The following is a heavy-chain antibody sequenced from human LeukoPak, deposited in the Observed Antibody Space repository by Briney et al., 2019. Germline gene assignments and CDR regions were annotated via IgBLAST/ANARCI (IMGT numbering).Heavy chain of an antibody. V-gene: IGHV1-46*01. D-gene: IGHD5-12*01. CDR2: INPSGGST. Sequence: ASVKVSCKASGYTFTNYYMHWVRQAPGQGLEWMGIINPSGGSTNYAQKFQGRVTMTRDTSTSTVYMELSRLRSDDTAVYYCARHASGYDYENNWFDPWGQGTLVTVSS. J-gene: IGHJ5*02. CDR3: ARHASGYDYENNWFDP. CDR1: GYTFTNYY.